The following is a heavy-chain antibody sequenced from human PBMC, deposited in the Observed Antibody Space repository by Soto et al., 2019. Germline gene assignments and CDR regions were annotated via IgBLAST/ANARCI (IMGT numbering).Heavy chain of an antibody. CDR2: TSIGGNT. CDR1: GFPFKTYA. D-gene: IGHD3-10*01. CDR3: AKDLRPGLVVPTKSGFDP. Sequence: PGGSLSLSCEASGFPFKTYAMTWFRQLPGMGLEWVSTTSIGGNTDFAESVRGRFSVSRDNSKNTLYLQMTNLRAEDAAIYFCAKDLRPGLVVPTKSGFDPWGQGTRVTVSS. V-gene: IGHV3-23*01. J-gene: IGHJ5*02.